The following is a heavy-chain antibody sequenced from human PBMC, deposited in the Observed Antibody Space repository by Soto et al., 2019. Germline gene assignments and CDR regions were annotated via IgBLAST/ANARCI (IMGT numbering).Heavy chain of an antibody. V-gene: IGHV3-48*01. Sequence: GGSLRLSCAASGFTFSSYSMNWVRQAPGKGLEWVSYIRSSSSTIYYADSVKGRFTISRDNAKNSLYLQMNSLRAEDTAVYYCARSWGGGFDPWGQGTLVTVSS. J-gene: IGHJ5*02. CDR1: GFTFSSYS. CDR2: IRSSSSTI. D-gene: IGHD3-16*01. CDR3: ARSWGGGFDP.